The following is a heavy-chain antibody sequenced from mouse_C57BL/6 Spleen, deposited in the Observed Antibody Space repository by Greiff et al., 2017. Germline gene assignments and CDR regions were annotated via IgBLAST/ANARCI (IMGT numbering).Heavy chain of an antibody. J-gene: IGHJ2*01. CDR2: IRLKSDNYAT. Sequence: EVKLMESGGGLVQPGGSLKLSCVASGFTFSNYWMNWVRQSPEKGLEWVAQIRLKSDNYATHYAESVKGRFTISSDDSKSSVYLQMNNLSAEDTGIYYCTGHYGVDYWGQGTTLTVSS. CDR1: GFTFSNYW. D-gene: IGHD1-1*01. V-gene: IGHV6-3*01. CDR3: TGHYGVDY.